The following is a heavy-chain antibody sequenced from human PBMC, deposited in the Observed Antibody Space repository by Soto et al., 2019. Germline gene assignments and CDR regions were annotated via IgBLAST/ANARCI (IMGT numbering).Heavy chain of an antibody. D-gene: IGHD3-22*01. J-gene: IGHJ3*02. V-gene: IGHV4-34*01. CDR1: GGSFSAYY. CDR3: ARTYYDSSGYTTGGAFDI. CDR2: INHSGST. Sequence: PSETLSLTCAVYGGSFSAYYWSWIRQPPGKGLEWIGEINHSGSTNYNPSLKSRVTISVDTSKNQFSLKLSSVTAADTAVYYCARTYYDSSGYTTGGAFDIWGQGTMVTVS.